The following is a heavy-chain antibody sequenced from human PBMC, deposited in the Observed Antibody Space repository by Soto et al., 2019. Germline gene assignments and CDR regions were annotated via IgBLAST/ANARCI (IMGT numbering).Heavy chain of an antibody. CDR1: GGSFSGYY. J-gene: IGHJ5*02. D-gene: IGHD3-10*01. CDR3: ARYGSGSYYKLPRRAWFDP. Sequence: PSETLSLTCAVYGGSFSGYYWSWIRQPPGKGLEWIGEINHSGSTNYNPSLKSRVTISVDTSKNQFSLKLSSVTAADTAVYYCARYGSGSYYKLPRRAWFDPWGQGPLVTLSS. CDR2: INHSGST. V-gene: IGHV4-34*01.